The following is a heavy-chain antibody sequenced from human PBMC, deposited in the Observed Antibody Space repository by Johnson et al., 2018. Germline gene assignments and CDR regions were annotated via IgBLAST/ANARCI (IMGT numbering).Heavy chain of an antibody. J-gene: IGHJ4*02. V-gene: IGHV3-30-3*01. CDR2: TSFDGGNK. CDR3: ARAAGYFDWPYFAY. CDR1: GFTFSSSA. D-gene: IGHD3-9*01. Sequence: VQLVESGGGVVQPGRSLRLSCAASGFTFSSSAMHWVRQAPGKGLEWVAVTSFDGGNKYYATCVKGRFTISRDNSKNTLYLQRNSLRAEDTAVYYCARAAGYFDWPYFAYWGQGTLVTVSS.